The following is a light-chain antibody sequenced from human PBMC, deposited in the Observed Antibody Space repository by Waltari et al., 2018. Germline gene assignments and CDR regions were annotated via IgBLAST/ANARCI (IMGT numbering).Light chain of an antibody. CDR3: QHYLRLPVT. V-gene: IGKV3-20*01. CDR2: GAS. J-gene: IGKJ1*01. CDR1: QRVTRAF. Sequence: EIVLTQSPGTLSLSPGESAPLSCRTSQRVTRAFSWYQQKPGQAPRLLIYGASNRATGIPDGFSGSGYGTDFSLTISSLEPEDFAVYYCQHYLRLPVTFGQGTKVEVK.